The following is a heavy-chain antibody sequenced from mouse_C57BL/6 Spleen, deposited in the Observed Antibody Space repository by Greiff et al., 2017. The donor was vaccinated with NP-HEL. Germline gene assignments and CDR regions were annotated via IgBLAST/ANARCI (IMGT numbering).Heavy chain of an antibody. CDR2: ISYDGSN. V-gene: IGHV3-6*01. CDR1: GYSITSGYY. Sequence: VQLKESGPGLVKPSQSLSLTCSVTGYSITSGYYWNWIRQFPGNKLEWMGYISYDGSNNYNPSLKNRISITRDTSKNQFFLKLNSVTTEDTATYYCARGNYYGSSPWFAYWGQGTLVTVSA. CDR3: ARGNYYGSSPWFAY. D-gene: IGHD1-1*01. J-gene: IGHJ3*01.